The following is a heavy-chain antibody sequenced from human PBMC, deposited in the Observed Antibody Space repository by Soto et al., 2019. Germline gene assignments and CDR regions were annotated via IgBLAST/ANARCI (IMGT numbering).Heavy chain of an antibody. Sequence: QVQLVQSGAEVKKPGASVKVSCKASGYTFTSYGISWVRQAPGQGFEWMGWISAYNGNTNYAQKPHGTVTMTTDTSTSTAYMELRTLRSDATAVYYCARDCAAAGPFDYWGQGTLVTVSS. J-gene: IGHJ4*02. V-gene: IGHV1-18*01. CDR2: ISAYNGNT. CDR1: GYTFTSYG. D-gene: IGHD6-13*01. CDR3: ARDCAAAGPFDY.